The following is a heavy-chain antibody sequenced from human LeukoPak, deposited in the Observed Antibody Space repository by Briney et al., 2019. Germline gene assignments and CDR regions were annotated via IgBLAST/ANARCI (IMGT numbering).Heavy chain of an antibody. D-gene: IGHD1-1*01. CDR3: ARVLNWNAGGFDY. CDR2: IYYSGST. V-gene: IGHV4-59*01. Sequence: SETLSLTCTVSGGSISSYFWSWFRQPPGQGLEWIGYIYYSGSTNYNPSLKSRVTISVDTSKSQFSLKLTSVTAADTAVYYCARVLNWNAGGFDYWGQGTLVTVSS. CDR1: GGSISSYF. J-gene: IGHJ4*02.